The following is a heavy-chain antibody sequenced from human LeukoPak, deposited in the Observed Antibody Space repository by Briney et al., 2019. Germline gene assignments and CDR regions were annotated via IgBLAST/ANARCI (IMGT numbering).Heavy chain of an antibody. CDR1: GFTFSSYS. CDR3: AREVPYGDYAENDY. V-gene: IGHV3-21*01. Sequence: GGSLRLSCAASGFTFSSYSMNWVRQAPGKGLEWVSSISSSSSSYIYYADSVKGRFTISRDNAKNSLYLQMNSLRAEDTAVYYCAREVPYGDYAENDYWGQGTLVTVSS. D-gene: IGHD4-17*01. J-gene: IGHJ4*02. CDR2: ISSSSSSYI.